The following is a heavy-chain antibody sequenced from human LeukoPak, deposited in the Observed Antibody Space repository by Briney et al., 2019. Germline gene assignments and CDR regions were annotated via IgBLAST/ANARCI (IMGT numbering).Heavy chain of an antibody. CDR3: ARGPEVY. J-gene: IGHJ4*02. CDR2: IYYSGST. V-gene: IGHV4-59*12. CDR1: GGSMSPYH. Sequence: SETLSLTCTVSGGSMSPYHWGWIRQPPGKGLEWTGYIYYSGSTNYNPSLKSRVTISVDTSKNQFSLKLSSVTAADTAVYYCARGPEVYWGQGTLVTVSS.